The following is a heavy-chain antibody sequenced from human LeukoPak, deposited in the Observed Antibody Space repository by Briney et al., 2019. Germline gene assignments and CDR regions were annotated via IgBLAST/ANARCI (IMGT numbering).Heavy chain of an antibody. CDR3: ARAYFETSGYYTHFDS. CDR1: GVSVTSSSSY. D-gene: IGHD3-22*01. Sequence: PSETLSLTCTVSGVSVTSSSSYWSWLRQSPGKGLAWIVSIYYSGSTNYNPSLKSRVTISVDTSKNQFSLRLSSVTAADTAVYYCARAYFETSGYYTHFDSWGQGTLVTVSS. J-gene: IGHJ4*02. CDR2: IYYSGST. V-gene: IGHV4-61*01.